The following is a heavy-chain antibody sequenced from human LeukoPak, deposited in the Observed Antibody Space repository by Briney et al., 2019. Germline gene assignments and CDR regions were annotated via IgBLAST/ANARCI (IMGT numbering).Heavy chain of an antibody. CDR3: ARASFLVTSFDY. Sequence: GGSLRLSCAASGFTFSSYGMHWVRQAPGKGLEWVAVIWYDGSNKYYADSVKGRFTISRDNSKNTLYLQMNSLRAEDTAVYYCARASFLVTSFDYWGQGTLVTVSS. J-gene: IGHJ4*02. D-gene: IGHD4-23*01. CDR2: IWYDGSNK. CDR1: GFTFSSYG. V-gene: IGHV3-33*08.